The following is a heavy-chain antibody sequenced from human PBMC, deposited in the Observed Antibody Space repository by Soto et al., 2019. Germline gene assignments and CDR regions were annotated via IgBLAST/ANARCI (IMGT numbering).Heavy chain of an antibody. CDR2: ISWNSGTI. CDR1: GFTFDDYA. Sequence: EVQLVESGGGSAQPGRSLRLSCAASGFTFDDYAMHWVRQAPGKGLEWVSSISWNSGTIEYADSVKGRFTISRDNAKKSLYLQMNSLKPEDTALYYCAKDSSGWYGPFEYWGQGTLVTVSS. D-gene: IGHD6-19*01. V-gene: IGHV3-9*01. CDR3: AKDSSGWYGPFEY. J-gene: IGHJ4*02.